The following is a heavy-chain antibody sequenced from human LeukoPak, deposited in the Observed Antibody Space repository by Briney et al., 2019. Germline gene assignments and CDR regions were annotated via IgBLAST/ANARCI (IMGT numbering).Heavy chain of an antibody. J-gene: IGHJ4*02. CDR2: ISSSGGST. V-gene: IGHV3-23*01. CDR3: AKLPDFWSGYQIISSFDY. D-gene: IGHD3-3*01. CDR1: GFTFSSYA. Sequence: GGSLRLSCAASGFTFSSYAMSWVRQAPGKGLEWVSAISSSGGSTYYTDSVKGRFTISRDNSKNTLYLQMNSLRAEDTAVYYCAKLPDFWSGYQIISSFDYWGQGTLVTVSS.